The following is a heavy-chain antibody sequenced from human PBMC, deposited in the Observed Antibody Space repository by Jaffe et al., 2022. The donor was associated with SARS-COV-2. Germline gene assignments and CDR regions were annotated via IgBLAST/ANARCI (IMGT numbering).Heavy chain of an antibody. D-gene: IGHD6-13*01. CDR3: ARERIAEAEYFQY. CDR1: GFTFSIYW. CDR2: INQYGSET. J-gene: IGHJ1*01. Sequence: EVQLVESGGHLVQPGGSLRLSCAASGFTFSIYWMNWVRQAPGKGLEWVANINQYGSETYYVDSVKGRFTISRDNAKNSLYLQMDSLRAEDTAVYYCARERIAEAEYFQYWGQGTLVTVSS. V-gene: IGHV3-7*01.